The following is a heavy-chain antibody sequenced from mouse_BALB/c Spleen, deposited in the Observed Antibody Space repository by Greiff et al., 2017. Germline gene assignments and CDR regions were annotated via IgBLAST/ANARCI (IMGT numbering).Heavy chain of an antibody. D-gene: IGHD2-14*01. CDR1: GFNIKDTY. CDR2: IDPANGNT. CDR3: ARKNYRYDDAMDY. J-gene: IGHJ4*01. V-gene: IGHV14-3*02. Sequence: DVQLQESGAELVKPGASVKLSCTASGFNIKDTYMHWVKQRPEQGLEWIGRIDPANGNTKYDPKFQGKATITADTSSNTAYLQLSSLTSEDTAVYYCARKNYRYDDAMDYWGQGTSVTVSS.